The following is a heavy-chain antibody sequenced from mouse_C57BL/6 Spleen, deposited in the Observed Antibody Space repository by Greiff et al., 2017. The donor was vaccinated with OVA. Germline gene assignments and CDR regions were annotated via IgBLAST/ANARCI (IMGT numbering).Heavy chain of an antibody. D-gene: IGHD2-5*01. V-gene: IGHV1-64*01. CDR3: ARDGYSNCVGFAY. CDR1: GYTFTSYW. Sequence: QVQLQQPGAELVKPGASVKLSCKASGYTFTSYWMHWVKQRPGQGLEWIGMIHPNSGSTNYNEKFKSKATLTVDKSSSTAYMQLSSLTSEDSAVYYCARDGYSNCVGFAYWGQGTLVTVSA. CDR2: IHPNSGST. J-gene: IGHJ3*01.